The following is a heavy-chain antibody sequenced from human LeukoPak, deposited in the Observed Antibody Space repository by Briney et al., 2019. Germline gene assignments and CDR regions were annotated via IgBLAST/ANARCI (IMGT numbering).Heavy chain of an antibody. Sequence: GGSLRLSCAASGFTFSSYAMSWVRQAPGKGLEWVSAISGSGGSTYYADSVKGRFTISRDNSKNTLYLQMNSLRAEDTAVYYCAKYEPVFTMISGVDYWGQGTLVTVPS. V-gene: IGHV3-23*01. J-gene: IGHJ4*02. D-gene: IGHD3-22*01. CDR1: GFTFSSYA. CDR2: ISGSGGST. CDR3: AKYEPVFTMISGVDY.